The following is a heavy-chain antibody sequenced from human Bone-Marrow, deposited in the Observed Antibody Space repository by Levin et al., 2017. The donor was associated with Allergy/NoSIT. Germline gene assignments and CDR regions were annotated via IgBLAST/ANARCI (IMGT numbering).Heavy chain of an antibody. D-gene: IGHD2-15*01. J-gene: IGHJ2*01. Sequence: SETLSLTCTVSGGSISGYYWSWIRQSPEKGLEWIGFVYSGGNTNYNPSLKSRATISVDTSKNQFSLKLTSVTAADTAVYYCARPRSGSYWYFDLWGRGTLVTVFS. V-gene: IGHV4-59*08. CDR1: GGSISGYY. CDR3: ARPRSGSYWYFDL. CDR2: VYSGGNT.